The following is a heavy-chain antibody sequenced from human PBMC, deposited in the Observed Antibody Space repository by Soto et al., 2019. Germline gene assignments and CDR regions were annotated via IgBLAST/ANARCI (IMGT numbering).Heavy chain of an antibody. CDR2: INHSGST. D-gene: IGHD4-17*01. Sequence: QVQLQQWGAGLLKPSETLSLTCAVYGGSFSGYYWSWIRQPPGKGLEWIGEINHSGSTNYNPSLNSRVAISVDTSKDHFSLKLSSGTAAVTAVYYCARGLLRKVDYWGQGTLVTVSS. J-gene: IGHJ4*02. V-gene: IGHV4-34*01. CDR3: ARGLLRKVDY. CDR1: GGSFSGYY.